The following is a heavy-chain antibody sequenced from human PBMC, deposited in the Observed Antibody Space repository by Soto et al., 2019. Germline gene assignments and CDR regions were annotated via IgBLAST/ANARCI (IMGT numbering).Heavy chain of an antibody. J-gene: IGHJ6*02. CDR3: AKDQREVDDSSGYYRAPTRGMDV. CDR2: ISYDGSNK. D-gene: IGHD3-22*01. V-gene: IGHV3-30*18. Sequence: GGSLRLSCAASGFTFSSYGMHWVRQAPGKGLEWVAVISYDGSNKYYADSVKGRFTISRDNSKNTLYLQMNSLRAEDTAVYYCAKDQREVDDSSGYYRAPTRGMDVWGQGTTVTVSS. CDR1: GFTFSSYG.